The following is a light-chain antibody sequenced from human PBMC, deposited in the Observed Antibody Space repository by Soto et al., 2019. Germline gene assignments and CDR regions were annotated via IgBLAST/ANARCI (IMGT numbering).Light chain of an antibody. V-gene: IGKV1-39*01. J-gene: IGKJ1*01. CDR3: QQSYSTTWT. CDR2: AAS. Sequence: IQMTQSPSSLSASVGDRVTITCRASQSISSYLNWYQQKPGKAPKLLIYAASSLQSGVPSRFSGSGSETHFTLTISSLQPEDFATYSCQQSYSTTWTFGQGAKVDIK. CDR1: QSISSY.